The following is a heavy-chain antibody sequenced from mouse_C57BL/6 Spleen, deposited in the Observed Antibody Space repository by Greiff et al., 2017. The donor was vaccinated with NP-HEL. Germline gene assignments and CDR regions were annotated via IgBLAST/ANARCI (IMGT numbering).Heavy chain of an antibody. CDR2: IDPANGNT. CDR3: HTASYDYDEGDWFAY. CDR1: GFNIKNTY. J-gene: IGHJ3*01. Sequence: VQLQQSVAELVRPGASVKLSCTASGFNIKNTYMHWVKQRPEQGLEWIGRIDPANGNTKYAPKFQGKATITADTSSNTAYLQLSSLTSEDTAIYYCHTASYDYDEGDWFAYWGQGTLVTVSA. D-gene: IGHD2-4*01. V-gene: IGHV14-3*01.